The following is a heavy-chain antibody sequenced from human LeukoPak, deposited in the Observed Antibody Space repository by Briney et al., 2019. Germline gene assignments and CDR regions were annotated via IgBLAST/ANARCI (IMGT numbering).Heavy chain of an antibody. CDR3: ARGLMVRGVTNWFDP. CDR2: MNPNSGNT. CDR1: GGTFSSYA. D-gene: IGHD3-10*01. V-gene: IGHV1-8*02. Sequence: ASVKVSCKASGGTFSSYAINWVRQATGQGLEWMGWMNPNSGNTGYAQKFQGRVTMTRNTSISTAYMELSSLRSEDTAVYYCARGLMVRGVTNWFDPWGQGTLVTVSS. J-gene: IGHJ5*02.